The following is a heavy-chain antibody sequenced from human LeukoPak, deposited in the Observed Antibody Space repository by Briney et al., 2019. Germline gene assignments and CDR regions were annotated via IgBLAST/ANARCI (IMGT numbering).Heavy chain of an antibody. Sequence: SVKVSCKASGYTFTGYYMHWVRQAPGQGLEWMGWINPNSGGTNYAQKFQGRVTMTTDTSTSTAYMELRSLRSDDTAVYYCARSFRYCSGGSCYPNDYWGQGTLVTVSS. V-gene: IGHV1-2*02. D-gene: IGHD2-15*01. J-gene: IGHJ4*02. CDR3: ARSFRYCSGGSCYPNDY. CDR1: GYTFTGYY. CDR2: INPNSGGT.